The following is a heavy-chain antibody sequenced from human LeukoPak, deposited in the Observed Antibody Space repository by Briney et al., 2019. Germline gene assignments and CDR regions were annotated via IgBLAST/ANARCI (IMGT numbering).Heavy chain of an antibody. CDR2: INPNSGGT. Sequence: ASVKVSCKASGYTFNAYYIHWVRQAPGQGLDWMGWINPNSGGTNYAQNFRGGVTLTRDTSISTAYMELTRLRSDDTAVYYCARSRADGSGSYYNDFDYWGQGTLVTVSS. J-gene: IGHJ4*02. V-gene: IGHV1-2*02. CDR1: GYTFNAYY. CDR3: ARSRADGSGSYYNDFDY. D-gene: IGHD3-10*01.